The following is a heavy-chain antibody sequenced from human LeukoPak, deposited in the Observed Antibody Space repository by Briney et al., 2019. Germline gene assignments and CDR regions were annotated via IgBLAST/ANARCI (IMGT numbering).Heavy chain of an antibody. D-gene: IGHD5-18*01. CDR2: TRQDESEK. Sequence: PGGSLRLSCVGSGFSFSSYWMTWVRQAPGKGLEWVANTRQDESEKYYVGSVKGRFTISRDNARNSVYLQMDSLRVEDTGVYYCARVVNTPILGASDLWGQGTMVTVSS. V-gene: IGHV3-7*05. CDR1: GFSFSSYW. J-gene: IGHJ3*01. CDR3: ARVVNTPILGASDL.